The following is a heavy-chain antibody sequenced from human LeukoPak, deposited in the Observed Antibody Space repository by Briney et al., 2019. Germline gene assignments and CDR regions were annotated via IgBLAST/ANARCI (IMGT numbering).Heavy chain of an antibody. Sequence: GGSLRLSCADSGFTFSRYWMHWVRQTPGEGRVWVSCISADGSVTIYADSVKGRFPISRDNTKSTLYLQLHSLRAEDTAVYYCATAGGDGSRMGFDPWGQGTLVTVSS. J-gene: IGHJ5*02. V-gene: IGHV3-74*01. CDR2: ISADGSVT. CDR3: ATAGGDGSRMGFDP. D-gene: IGHD2-15*01. CDR1: GFTFSRYW.